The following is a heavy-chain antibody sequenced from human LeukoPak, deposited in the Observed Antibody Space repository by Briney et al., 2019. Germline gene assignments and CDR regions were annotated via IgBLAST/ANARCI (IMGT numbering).Heavy chain of an antibody. CDR3: ARVFDGSSNYFDP. J-gene: IGHJ5*02. CDR2: IWYDGSNK. D-gene: IGHD5-24*01. V-gene: IGHV3-33*01. CDR1: RHPFSTYG. Sequence: PGGSLRLSCAASRHPFSTYGLLWASQGPGKGLEWVAIIWYDGSNKYYADSVKGRFTISRDNSKNTLYLQMNRLRAEDTAVYYCARVFDGSSNYFDPWGQGTLVTVSS.